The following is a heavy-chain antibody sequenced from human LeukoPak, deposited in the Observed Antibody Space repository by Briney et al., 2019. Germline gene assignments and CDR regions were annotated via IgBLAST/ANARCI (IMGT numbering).Heavy chain of an antibody. CDR2: IDSSSSYI. CDR1: GFTFSSYA. V-gene: IGHV3-21*04. J-gene: IGHJ6*02. CDR3: ARQRLDAFRGMEV. Sequence: GGSLRLSCAASGFTFSSYAMSWVRQAPGKGLEWVSSIDSSSSYIHYADSVKGRFTISRDNAKNSMYLEMNSLRAEDTAVYYCARQRLDAFRGMEVWGQGTTVTVSS. D-gene: IGHD1-1*01.